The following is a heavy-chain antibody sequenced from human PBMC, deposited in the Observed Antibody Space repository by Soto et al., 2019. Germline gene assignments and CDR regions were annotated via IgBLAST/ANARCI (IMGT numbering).Heavy chain of an antibody. Sequence: PSETLSLTCRVSDGSMNSDSSYWGWIRQPPGKGLEWIGVINHSGSTYHNLSLKGRVTMSVDASRNQFSLKLTSMTAADTAVYYFARLGGYVSVGYYYLWDSWGQGTLVTVSS. CDR2: INHSGST. CDR3: ARLGGYVSVGYYYLWDS. CDR1: DGSMNSDSSY. D-gene: IGHD3-22*01. J-gene: IGHJ4*02. V-gene: IGHV4-39*01.